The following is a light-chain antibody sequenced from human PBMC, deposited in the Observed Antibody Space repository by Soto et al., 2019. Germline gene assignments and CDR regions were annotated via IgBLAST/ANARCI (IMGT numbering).Light chain of an antibody. CDR1: QSVSSS. CDR2: GAS. CDR3: QQRYNWPLT. J-gene: IGKJ4*01. V-gene: IGKV3-11*01. Sequence: EIVLTQSPATLSLSPGEIATLSCRASQSVSSSLAWYQQKPGQAPRLLIYGASNGAAGIPARFSGTGSGTDFTLTISSLEPEDFAVYYCQQRYNWPLTFGGGTKVDI.